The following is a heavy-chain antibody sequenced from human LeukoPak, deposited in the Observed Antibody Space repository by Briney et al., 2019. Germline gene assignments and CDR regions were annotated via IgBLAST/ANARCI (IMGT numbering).Heavy chain of an antibody. CDR1: GGSISSSSYY. Sequence: SETLSLTCTVSGGSISSSSYYWGWIRQSPGKGLEWIGSIYYSGSTYYNPSLKSRVTISVDTSKNQFSLKLSSVTAADTAVYYCARQVGATSPFNWFDPWGQGTLVTVSS. J-gene: IGHJ5*02. CDR2: IYYSGST. V-gene: IGHV4-39*01. CDR3: ARQVGATSPFNWFDP. D-gene: IGHD1-26*01.